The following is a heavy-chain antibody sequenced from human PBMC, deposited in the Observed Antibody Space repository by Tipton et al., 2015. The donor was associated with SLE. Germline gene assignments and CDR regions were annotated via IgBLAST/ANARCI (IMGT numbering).Heavy chain of an antibody. Sequence: LRLSCTVSGGSISNYYWSWIRQPPGKGLEWIAYVHYSGATSYNPSLKSRVTISVDTSKNQFSLQMSSVTAGDTAVYYCAREYSSFEYWGQGSLVSGYS. CDR1: GGSISNYY. D-gene: IGHD5-18*01. CDR3: AREYSSFEY. CDR2: VHYSGAT. V-gene: IGHV4-59*01. J-gene: IGHJ4*02.